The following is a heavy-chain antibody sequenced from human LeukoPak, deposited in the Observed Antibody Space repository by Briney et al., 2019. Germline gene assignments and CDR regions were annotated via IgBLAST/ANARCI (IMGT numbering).Heavy chain of an antibody. D-gene: IGHD6-19*01. Sequence: PSETLSLTCTVSGGSISSYYWSWIRQTPGKGLEWIGYIYYSGSTNYNPSLKSRVTISVDTSKNQFSLKLNSVTAADTAVYYCARATYSSGWGTSDYWGQGTLVTVSS. CDR1: GGSISSYY. CDR3: ARATYSSGWGTSDY. CDR2: IYYSGST. J-gene: IGHJ4*02. V-gene: IGHV4-59*01.